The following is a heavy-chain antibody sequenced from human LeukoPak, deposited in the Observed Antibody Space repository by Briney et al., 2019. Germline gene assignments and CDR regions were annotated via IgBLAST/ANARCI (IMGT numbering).Heavy chain of an antibody. CDR3: ATSFMVRGSLDY. V-gene: IGHV1-24*01. D-gene: IGHD3-10*01. J-gene: IGHJ4*02. CDR2: FDPEDSET. CDR1: GYSLTELS. Sequence: ASVKVSCKVSGYSLTELSMDWVRQAPGKGLEWMGGFDPEDSETLYAQKLQGRVTLTEDTSTDTAYMELSSLRSEDTAVYFCATSFMVRGSLDYWGQGTLVTVSS.